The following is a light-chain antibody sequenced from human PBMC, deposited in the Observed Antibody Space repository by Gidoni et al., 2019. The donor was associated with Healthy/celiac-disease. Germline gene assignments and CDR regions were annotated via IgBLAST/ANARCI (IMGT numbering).Light chain of an antibody. CDR1: GSNIGAGYD. J-gene: IGLJ3*02. CDR3: QSYDSSLSGSV. CDR2: GNS. Sequence: QSVLTQPPSVSGAPGQRVTISCTGSGSNIGAGYDVHWYQQLPGTAPKLLIYGNSNRPSGVPDRFSGSKSGTSASLAITGLQAEDEADYYCQSYDSSLSGSVFGGGTKLXV. V-gene: IGLV1-40*01.